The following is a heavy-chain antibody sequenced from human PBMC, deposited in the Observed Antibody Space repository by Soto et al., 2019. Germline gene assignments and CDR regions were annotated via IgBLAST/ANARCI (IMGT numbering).Heavy chain of an antibody. V-gene: IGHV3-23*01. Sequence: EVQLLESGGDLIQPGGSLRLSCAASGFTFSSYAMSWVRQARGQGLGWVSASSSSGVSTFYADSVKGRFTISRDNSRNTLYLQMNSLRAEDTAIYYCAKYQPMTQPRPYFDYWGQGTLVTVSS. CDR2: SSSSGVST. J-gene: IGHJ4*02. CDR3: AKYQPMTQPRPYFDY. CDR1: GFTFSSYA. D-gene: IGHD3-22*01.